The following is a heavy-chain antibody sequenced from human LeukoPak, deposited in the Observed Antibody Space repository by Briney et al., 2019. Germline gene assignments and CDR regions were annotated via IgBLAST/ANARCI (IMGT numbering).Heavy chain of an antibody. J-gene: IGHJ4*02. CDR3: ARQGDSNGYSTLDY. CDR2: IYYSGST. D-gene: IGHD3-22*01. Sequence: SETLSLTCTVSGGSISSSSYYWGWIRQPPGKGLEWVGSIYYSGSTYYNPSLKSRVTISVDSSKNQFSLKVTSVTATDTAVYYCARQGDSNGYSTLDYWGQGILVTASS. V-gene: IGHV4-39*01. CDR1: GGSISSSSYY.